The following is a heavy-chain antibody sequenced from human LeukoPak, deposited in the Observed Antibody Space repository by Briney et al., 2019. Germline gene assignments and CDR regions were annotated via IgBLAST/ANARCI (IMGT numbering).Heavy chain of an antibody. D-gene: IGHD5-24*01. V-gene: IGHV3-53*01. CDR2: SYSGGST. Sequence: GGSLRLSCAASGFTVSSNYMSWVRQAPGKGLEWVSVSYSGGSTYYADSVKGRFTISRDNSKNTLYLQMNSLRAEDTAVYYCARRRMATFDYWGQGTLVTVSS. CDR1: GFTVSSNY. CDR3: ARRRMATFDY. J-gene: IGHJ4*02.